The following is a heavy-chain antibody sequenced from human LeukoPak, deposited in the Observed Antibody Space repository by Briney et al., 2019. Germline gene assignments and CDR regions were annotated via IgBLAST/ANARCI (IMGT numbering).Heavy chain of an antibody. CDR1: GFTFSSYS. CDR2: ISSSSSYI. Sequence: PGGSLRLSCAASGFTFSSYSMNWVRQAPGKGLEWVSSISSSSSYIYYADSVKGRFTISRDNAKNSLYLQMNSLRAEDTAVYHCARDRAGITMVRGVIDYWGQGTLVTVSS. CDR3: ARDRAGITMVRGVIDY. V-gene: IGHV3-21*01. D-gene: IGHD3-10*01. J-gene: IGHJ4*02.